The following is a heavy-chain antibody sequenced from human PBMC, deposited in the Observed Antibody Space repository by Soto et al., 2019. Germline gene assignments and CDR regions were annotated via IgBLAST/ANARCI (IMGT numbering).Heavy chain of an antibody. V-gene: IGHV3-11*01. J-gene: IGHJ4*02. CDR2: ISISGTTI. Sequence: QVQLVESGGGLVKPGGSLRLSCAASGFTLSDYYMTWIRQAPGKGLEWVSDISISGTTIHYADTVRDRFTISRDNAKNSRWLQMNSLRDEDTAVFYYTRFRGDGYYNFWGQGTLVTVSS. CDR3: TRFRGDGYYNF. D-gene: IGHD3-9*01. CDR1: GFTLSDYY.